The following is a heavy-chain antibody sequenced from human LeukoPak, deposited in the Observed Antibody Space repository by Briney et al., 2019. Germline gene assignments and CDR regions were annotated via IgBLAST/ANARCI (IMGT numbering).Heavy chain of an antibody. CDR2: INHSGST. CDR3: ARHARYGSGSPLGY. Sequence: PSETLSLTCAVYGGSFSGYYWSWIRQPPGKGLEWIGEINHSGSTNYNPSLKIRVTISVDTSKNQFSLKLSSVTAADTAVYYCARHARYGSGSPLGYWGQGTLVTVSS. J-gene: IGHJ4*02. V-gene: IGHV4-34*01. CDR1: GGSFSGYY. D-gene: IGHD3-10*01.